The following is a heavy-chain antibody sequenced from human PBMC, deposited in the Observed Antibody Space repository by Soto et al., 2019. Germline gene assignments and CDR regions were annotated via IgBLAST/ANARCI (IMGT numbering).Heavy chain of an antibody. V-gene: IGHV3-23*01. CDR2: IRGRGGSA. Sequence: VASLRLSCAVSGLPFSSYGWSRVRQGPGKGLEWVSAIRGRGGSAYFADSVKGRLTISRDNSKNPLYLQMKSLRAEDAALYSWAIRATVTALKGCERWGQGKLVNVSS. CDR3: AIRATVTALKGCER. D-gene: IGHD4-17*01. CDR1: GLPFSSYG. J-gene: IGHJ4*03.